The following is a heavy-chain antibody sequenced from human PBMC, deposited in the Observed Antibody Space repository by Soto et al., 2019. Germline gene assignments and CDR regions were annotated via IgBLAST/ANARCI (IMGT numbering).Heavy chain of an antibody. J-gene: IGHJ2*01. CDR3: ARDQVVVVAANYWYFDL. Sequence: QVQLVQSGAEVKKPGASVKVSCKASGYTFTSYGIIWVRQAPGQGLEWMGWISAYNGNTNYAQKLQGRVTMTTDTSTSTAYMELRSLRSDDTAVYYCARDQVVVVAANYWYFDLWGRGTLVTVSS. V-gene: IGHV1-18*01. CDR2: ISAYNGNT. CDR1: GYTFTSYG. D-gene: IGHD2-15*01.